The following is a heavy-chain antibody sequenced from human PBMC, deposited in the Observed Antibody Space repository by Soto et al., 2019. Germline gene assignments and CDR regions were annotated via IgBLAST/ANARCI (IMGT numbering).Heavy chain of an antibody. V-gene: IGHV4-4*02. CDR1: GGSISSSNW. CDR2: IYPSGST. J-gene: IGHJ6*02. D-gene: IGHD3-10*02. CDR3: ASVRGGYYYAMDV. Sequence: QVQLQESGPGLVKPSGTLSLTCAVSGGSISSSNWWSWVRQPPGKGLGWIGEIYPSGSTNYNPSLKRRVTISVDKSTNQLSLKQSSVTAAETAVYYCASVRGGYYYAMDVWGQGTTVTVSS.